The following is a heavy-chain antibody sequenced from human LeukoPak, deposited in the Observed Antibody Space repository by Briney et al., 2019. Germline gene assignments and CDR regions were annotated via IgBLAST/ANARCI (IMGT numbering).Heavy chain of an antibody. CDR2: IIPIFGTA. J-gene: IGHJ4*02. D-gene: IGHD1-26*01. CDR3: AREDSGATSAY. CDR1: GGTFSSYA. V-gene: IGHV1-69*01. Sequence: SVKVSFKASGGTFSSYAISWVRQAPGQGLEWMGGIIPIFGTANYAQKFQGRVTITADQSTSTAYMELSSLRSEDTAVYYCAREDSGATSAYWGQGTLVTVSS.